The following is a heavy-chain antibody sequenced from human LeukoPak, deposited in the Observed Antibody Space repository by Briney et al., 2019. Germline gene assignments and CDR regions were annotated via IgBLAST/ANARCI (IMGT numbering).Heavy chain of an antibody. CDR2: IYYSGST. CDR1: GGSISSSSYY. V-gene: IGHV4-61*01. Sequence: SETLSLTCTVSGGSISSSSYYWSWIRQPPGKGLEWIGYIYYSGSTNYNPSLKSRVTISVDTSKNQFSLKLSSVTAADTAVYYCAREDYYDSSGYSYYFDYWGQGTLVTVSS. D-gene: IGHD3-22*01. J-gene: IGHJ4*02. CDR3: AREDYYDSSGYSYYFDY.